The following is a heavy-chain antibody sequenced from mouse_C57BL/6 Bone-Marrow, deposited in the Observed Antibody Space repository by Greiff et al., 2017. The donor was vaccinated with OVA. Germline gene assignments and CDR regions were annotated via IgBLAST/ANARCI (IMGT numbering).Heavy chain of an antibody. Sequence: VHVKQSGPELVKPGASVKISCKASGYSFTDYNMNWVKQSNGKSLEWIGVISPNYGTTSYNQKFKGKATLTVDQSSSTAYMQLNSLTSEDSAVYYCASYYYGSRFDYWGQGTTLTVSS. CDR3: ASYYYGSRFDY. CDR1: GYSFTDYN. D-gene: IGHD1-1*01. J-gene: IGHJ2*01. V-gene: IGHV1-39*01. CDR2: ISPNYGTT.